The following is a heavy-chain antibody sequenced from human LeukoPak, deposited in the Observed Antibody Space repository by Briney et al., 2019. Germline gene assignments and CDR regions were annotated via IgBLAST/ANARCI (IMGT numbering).Heavy chain of an antibody. V-gene: IGHV4-39*01. Sequence: SSETLSLTCAVSGGSISSGGYSWSWIRQPPGKGLEWIGSIYYSGSTYYSPSLKSRVTISVDTSKNQFSLKLSSVTAADTAVYYCARRNDCSSTSCHFDYWGQGTLVTVSS. CDR3: ARRNDCSSTSCHFDY. CDR2: IYYSGST. D-gene: IGHD2-2*01. J-gene: IGHJ4*02. CDR1: GGSISSGGYS.